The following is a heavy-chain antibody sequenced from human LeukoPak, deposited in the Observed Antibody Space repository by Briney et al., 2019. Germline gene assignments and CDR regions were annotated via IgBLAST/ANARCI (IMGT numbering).Heavy chain of an antibody. Sequence: GGSLRLSCAASGFTFSSYSMNWVRQAPGKGLEWVSSISSSSSYIYYADSVKGRFTISRDNAKNSLYLQMNSLRAENTAVYYCARDDFYYYYGMDVWGQGTTVTVSS. CDR1: GFTFSSYS. V-gene: IGHV3-21*01. J-gene: IGHJ6*02. D-gene: IGHD2-21*02. CDR3: ARDDFYYYYGMDV. CDR2: ISSSSSYI.